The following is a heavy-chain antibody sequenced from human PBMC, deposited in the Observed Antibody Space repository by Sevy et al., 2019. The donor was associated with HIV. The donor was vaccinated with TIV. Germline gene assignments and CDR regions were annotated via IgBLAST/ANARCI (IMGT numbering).Heavy chain of an antibody. CDR2: IYYSGST. V-gene: IGHV4-39*01. CDR3: ASTKDMAMVTRYFDY. D-gene: IGHD5-18*01. J-gene: IGHJ4*02. Sequence: SETLSLTCTVSGGSISSSSYYWGWIRQPPGKGLEWIGSIYYSGSTYYNPSLKSRVTISVDTSKNQFSLKLSSVTAADTAVYYCASTKDMAMVTRYFDYWGQRTLVTVSS. CDR1: GGSISSSSYY.